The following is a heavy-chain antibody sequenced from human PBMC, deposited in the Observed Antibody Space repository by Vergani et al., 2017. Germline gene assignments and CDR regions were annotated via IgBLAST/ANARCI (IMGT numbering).Heavy chain of an antibody. V-gene: IGHV3-30*18. CDR1: GFTSSYYG. Sequence: QVHLVESGGGVVQPGRSLRLSCVVSGFTSSYYGMHWVRPAPGKGLEWVAVISYDGTQKYYADSVKGRFTISRDNSKSTLYLQMNSLRTDDTATYYCAKHFRGWGIDYWGQGTQVIVSS. CDR3: AKHFRGWGIDY. J-gene: IGHJ4*02. CDR2: ISYDGTQK. D-gene: IGHD3-16*01.